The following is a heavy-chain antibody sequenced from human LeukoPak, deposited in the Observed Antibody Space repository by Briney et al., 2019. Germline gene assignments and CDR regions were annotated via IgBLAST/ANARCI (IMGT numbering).Heavy chain of an antibody. V-gene: IGHV3-53*01. CDR2: IYSGGST. Sequence: PGGSLSLSCAASGFTVSSKYMSWVRQAPGKGLEWVSVIYSGGSTYYADSVKGRFTISRDNSKTTLYLQMNGLRADDTVVYCCARGEYYYDSSGYYSWGQGTLVTVSS. CDR3: ARGEYYYDSSGYYS. CDR1: GFTVSSKY. J-gene: IGHJ4*02. D-gene: IGHD3-22*01.